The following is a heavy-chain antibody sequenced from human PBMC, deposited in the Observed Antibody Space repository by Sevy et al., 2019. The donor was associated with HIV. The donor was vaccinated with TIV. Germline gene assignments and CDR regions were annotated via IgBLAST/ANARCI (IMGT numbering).Heavy chain of an antibody. CDR3: VRVLLKAESL. CDR2: INEDGSTK. D-gene: IGHD1-26*01. V-gene: IGHV3-7*01. J-gene: IGHJ4*02. CDR1: GFNIRTHW. Sequence: GGSLRLSCAASGFNIRTHWMLWVRQAPGKGLEWVANINEDGSTKYYLDSVKGRFTISRDNAANSVFLQMNSLRVEDTAVYYCVRVLLKAESLWGQGTLVTVSS.